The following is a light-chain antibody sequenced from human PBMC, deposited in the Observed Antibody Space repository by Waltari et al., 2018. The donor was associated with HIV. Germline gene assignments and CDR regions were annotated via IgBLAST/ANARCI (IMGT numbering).Light chain of an antibody. Sequence: SYVLTQPPSVSVAPGQTSRITRGGNNISATKSLHRYRVNPGQAPLVVIYDERDRPSGIPDRFSGSTSGDTATLTISRAEAGDEADYYCQVWDGRGDPVIFGGGTKLAVV. CDR3: QVWDGRGDPVI. CDR2: DER. J-gene: IGLJ2*01. V-gene: IGLV3-21*02. CDR1: NISATKS.